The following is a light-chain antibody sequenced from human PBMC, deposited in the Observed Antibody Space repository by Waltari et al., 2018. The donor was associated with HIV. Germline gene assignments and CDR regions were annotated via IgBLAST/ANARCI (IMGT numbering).Light chain of an antibody. J-gene: IGKJ1*01. CDR1: QSISNN. CDR3: QQYNNWPRT. V-gene: IGKV3-15*01. Sequence: EVVLTQSPGTVSVSPRERATLSCRTSQSISNNLVWYQMKPGQAPRLVIYDASTRATGIPVRFSGSGSGTEFTLTIASLQSEDFAVYLCQQYNNWPRTFGQGTKVEI. CDR2: DAS.